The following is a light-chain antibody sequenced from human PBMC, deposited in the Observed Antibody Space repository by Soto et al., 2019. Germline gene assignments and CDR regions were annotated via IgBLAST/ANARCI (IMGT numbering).Light chain of an antibody. CDR1: QDISNY. CDR3: QKYDNLPYT. Sequence: DIQMTQSPSSLSASVGDSVTITCQASQDISNYLNWFQQKPGKPPKLLISDASNLKTGVPSRFSGSGSGTDFTFTISSLQPEDIATYYCQKYDNLPYTFGQGTKVDIK. CDR2: DAS. J-gene: IGKJ1*01. V-gene: IGKV1-33*01.